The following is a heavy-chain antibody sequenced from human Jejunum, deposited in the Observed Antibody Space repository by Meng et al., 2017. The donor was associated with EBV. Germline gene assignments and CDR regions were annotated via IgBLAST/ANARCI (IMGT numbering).Heavy chain of an antibody. CDR3: AGLRYSGYDRAFDY. J-gene: IGHJ4*02. D-gene: IGHD5-12*01. CDR2: LYYSWST. CDR1: GGSVNSGKAS. V-gene: IGHV4-61*01. Sequence: LQAWGPGLVQSLEPLSHTCTVAGGSVNSGKASWIWIRQPPGKGLEWIGYLYYSWSTNYIPSLKSRVTISLDTSKNQFSLKLSSVTAADTAVYYCAGLRYSGYDRAFDYWGQGALVTVSS.